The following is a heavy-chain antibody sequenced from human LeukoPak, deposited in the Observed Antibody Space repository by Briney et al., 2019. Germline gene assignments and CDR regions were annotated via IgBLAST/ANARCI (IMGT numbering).Heavy chain of an antibody. D-gene: IGHD2-2*01. J-gene: IGHJ3*02. Sequence: GGSLTLSCAASGFTFSTYSMNWVRHAPGKGLEWVSSISGTSRYIYYADSEKGRFTISRDNAKNSLSLQMNSLRAEDTAVYYCARVNPQRPDCSSTSCFVDAFDIWGQGTMVTVSS. V-gene: IGHV3-21*01. CDR2: ISGTSRYI. CDR3: ARVNPQRPDCSSTSCFVDAFDI. CDR1: GFTFSTYS.